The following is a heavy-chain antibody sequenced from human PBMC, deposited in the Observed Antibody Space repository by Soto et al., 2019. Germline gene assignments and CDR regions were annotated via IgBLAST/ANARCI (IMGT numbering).Heavy chain of an antibody. V-gene: IGHV3-48*01. CDR2: ISSGGSTI. CDR3: APLSTIHPLCNS. CDR1: GVTFSNYR. Sequence: HPEGSLRLACAAGGVTFSNYRMNWVRQAPGKGLERISYISSGGSTIYYADSVKGRFTISRDNPKNSLYLQMSSLRAEDTAVYYYAPLSTIHPLCNSWGQGTRVTVSS. D-gene: IGHD1-1*01. J-gene: IGHJ5*02.